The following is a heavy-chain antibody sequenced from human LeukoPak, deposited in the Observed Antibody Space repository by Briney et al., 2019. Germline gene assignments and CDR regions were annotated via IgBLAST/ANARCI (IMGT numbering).Heavy chain of an antibody. J-gene: IGHJ5*02. CDR3: ARAGKTAFRGGNWSGHQGWFDP. Sequence: SETLSLTCTVSGGSIISVGYYWSWIRQPPGKGLEWIGYIYYSGSTNYNPSLKSRVTISVDTSKNQFSLKLSSVTAADTAVYYCARAGKTAFRGGNWSGHQGWFDPWGQGTLVTVSS. CDR2: IYYSGST. D-gene: IGHD2-15*01. CDR1: GGSIISVGYY. V-gene: IGHV4-61*08.